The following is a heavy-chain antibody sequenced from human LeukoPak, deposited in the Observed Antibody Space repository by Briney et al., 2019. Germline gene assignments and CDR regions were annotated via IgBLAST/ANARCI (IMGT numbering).Heavy chain of an antibody. CDR2: IYYSGST. CDR3: AREEYSSSNYAFDI. Sequence: SETLSLTCTVSGGSISSYYWSWIRQPAGKGLEWIGYIYYSGSTNYNPSLKSRVTISVDTSKNQFSLRLSSVTAADTAVYYCAREEYSSSNYAFDIWGQGTMVTVSS. J-gene: IGHJ3*02. V-gene: IGHV4-59*01. D-gene: IGHD6-6*01. CDR1: GGSISSYY.